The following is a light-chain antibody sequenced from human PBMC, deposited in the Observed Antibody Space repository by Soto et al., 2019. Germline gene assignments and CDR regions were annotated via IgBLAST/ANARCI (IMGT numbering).Light chain of an antibody. J-gene: IGKJ4*01. V-gene: IGKV3-20*01. Sequence: EIVLTQSPGTLSLSPGESATLSCRACQSVSSSYLGWYQQKPGQAPRLLIYGATSRATGIPDRFSGSGSGTDFTLTISRLEPEDFAVYYCQQYGNSLLTFGGGTKVEIK. CDR1: QSVSSSY. CDR3: QQYGNSLLT. CDR2: GAT.